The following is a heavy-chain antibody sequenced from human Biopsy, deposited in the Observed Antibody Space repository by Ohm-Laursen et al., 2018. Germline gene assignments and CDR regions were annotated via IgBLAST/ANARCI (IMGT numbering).Heavy chain of an antibody. Sequence: ASVKVSCKASDYTFYSYGITWVRRAPGQGLEWMGWITADEKNSAPKFQGRVTMTTDMSTSTAYMELRGLKSDDTAVYYCARVFGGVYYSYAFDIWGQGTLVIVSS. D-gene: IGHD1-26*01. J-gene: IGHJ3*02. CDR3: ARVFGGVYYSYAFDI. CDR1: DYTFYSYG. CDR2: ITADEK. V-gene: IGHV1-18*04.